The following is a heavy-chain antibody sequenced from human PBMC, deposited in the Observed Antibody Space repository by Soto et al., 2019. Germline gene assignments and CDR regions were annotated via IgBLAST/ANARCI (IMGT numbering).Heavy chain of an antibody. V-gene: IGHV5-51*01. D-gene: IGHD3-16*01. CDR2: IYPGDSDA. Sequence: GESLKISCKGSGYSFSTHWVGWVRQMSGKGLEWMGIIYPGDSDARYSPSFKGQVTISVDESTTTAFLQWSSLKASDTAMYFCARSQFDYVWGTSGYFDSWGQGTLVTVSS. J-gene: IGHJ4*02. CDR1: GYSFSTHW. CDR3: ARSQFDYVWGTSGYFDS.